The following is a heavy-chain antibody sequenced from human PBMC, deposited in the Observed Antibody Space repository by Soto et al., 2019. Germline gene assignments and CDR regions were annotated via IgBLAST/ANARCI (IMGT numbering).Heavy chain of an antibody. D-gene: IGHD3-10*01. V-gene: IGHV1-3*01. J-gene: IGHJ5*02. CDR3: ARDYNGGYNWFDP. CDR2: INAGNGNT. CDR1: GYTFTSYA. Sequence: ASVKVSCKASGYTFTSYAMHWVRQAPGQRLEWMGWINAGNGNTKYSQKFQGRVTITRDTSASTAYMELSSLRSEDTAVYYCARDYNGGYNWFDPWGQGTLVTVSS.